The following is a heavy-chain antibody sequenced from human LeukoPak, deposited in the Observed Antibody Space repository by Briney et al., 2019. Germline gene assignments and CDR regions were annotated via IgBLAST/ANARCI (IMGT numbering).Heavy chain of an antibody. CDR2: IKQDGSEK. CDR1: GFTFSSYW. J-gene: IGHJ6*02. Sequence: GGSLRLSCAASGFTFSSYWMSWVRQAPGKGLEWVANIKQDGSEKYYVDSVKGRSTISRDNAKNSLYLQMNSLRAEDTAVYYCARDGVYSSSWYSTFYYYYGMDVWGQGTTVTVSS. D-gene: IGHD6-13*01. V-gene: IGHV3-7*01. CDR3: ARDGVYSSSWYSTFYYYYGMDV.